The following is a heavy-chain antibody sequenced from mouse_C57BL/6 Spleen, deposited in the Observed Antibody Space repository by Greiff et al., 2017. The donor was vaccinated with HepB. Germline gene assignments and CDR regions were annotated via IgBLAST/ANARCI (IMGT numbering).Heavy chain of an antibody. D-gene: IGHD2-4*01. CDR3: ARSDYGCAY. CDR2: INPSTGGT. V-gene: IGHV1-42*01. J-gene: IGHJ3*01. CDR1: GYSFTGYY. Sequence: VQLQQSGPELVKPGASVKISCKASGYSFTGYYMNWVKQSPEKSLEWIGEINPSTGGTTYNQKFKAKATLTVDKSSSTAYMQLKSLTSEDSAVYYCARSDYGCAYWGQGTLVTVSA.